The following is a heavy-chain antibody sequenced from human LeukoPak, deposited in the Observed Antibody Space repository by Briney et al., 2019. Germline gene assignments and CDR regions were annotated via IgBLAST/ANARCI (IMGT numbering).Heavy chain of an antibody. D-gene: IGHD3-10*01. CDR3: ARDHIPMVWENWFDP. CDR2: ISSSGGST. V-gene: IGHV3-64*04. CDR1: GFTFSSYA. Sequence: GGSLRLSCAASGFTFSSYAMYWVRQAPGKGLEYVSSISSSGGSTYYADSVKGRFTISRDTSKSTLYLQLNSLRPEDTAVYYCARDHIPMVWENWFDPWGQGTLVTVSS. J-gene: IGHJ5*02.